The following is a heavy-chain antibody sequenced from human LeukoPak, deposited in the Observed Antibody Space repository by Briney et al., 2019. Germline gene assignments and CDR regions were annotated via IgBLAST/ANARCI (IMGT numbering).Heavy chain of an antibody. CDR3: ARGGYAPGAFDI. Sequence: ASEKVSCKASGYTFTSYGISWVRQAPGQGLGWMGWISVYNGHTNYAQKLQGRVTMTTDTSTSTAYMELRSLRSDDTAVYYCARGGYAPGAFDIWGQGTMVTVSS. V-gene: IGHV1-18*01. CDR1: GYTFTSYG. J-gene: IGHJ3*02. D-gene: IGHD3-16*01. CDR2: ISVYNGHT.